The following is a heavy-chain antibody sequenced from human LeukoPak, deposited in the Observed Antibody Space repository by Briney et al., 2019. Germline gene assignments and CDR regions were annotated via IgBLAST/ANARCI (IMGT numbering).Heavy chain of an antibody. CDR2: ISWNSGSI. J-gene: IGHJ6*02. CDR3: AKEPILGGYYYYGMDV. D-gene: IGHD3-9*01. V-gene: IGHV3-9*01. CDR1: GFTFDDYA. Sequence: PGGSLRLSCAASGFTFDDYAMYWVRQAPGKGLEWVSGISWNSGSIGYADSVKGRFTISRDNSKNTLYLQMNSLRAEDTAVYYCAKEPILGGYYYYGMDVWGQGTTVTVSS.